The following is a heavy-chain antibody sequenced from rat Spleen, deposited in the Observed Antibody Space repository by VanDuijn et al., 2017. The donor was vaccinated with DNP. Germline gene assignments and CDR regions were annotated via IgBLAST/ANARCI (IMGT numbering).Heavy chain of an antibody. Sequence: EVQLVESGGGLVQPGRSMKLSCAASGFTFSDYGMAWVLQAPTKGLEWVASITYDGGSTYYRDSVKGRFTISRDNAKSSLYLQMNSLTSEDTATYYCARGVYYYSATYWYFDFWGPGTMVSVSS. CDR2: ITYDGGST. CDR1: GFTFSDYG. D-gene: IGHD1-1*01. CDR3: ARGVYYYSATYWYFDF. V-gene: IGHV5-20*01. J-gene: IGHJ1*01.